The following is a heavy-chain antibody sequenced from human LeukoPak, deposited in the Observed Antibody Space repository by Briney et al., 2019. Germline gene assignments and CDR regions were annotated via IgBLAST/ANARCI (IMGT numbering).Heavy chain of an antibody. CDR3: ARGDDILTDHYKGLDY. J-gene: IGHJ4*02. Sequence: ASVKVSCKASRNIFTGYFIHWVRQAPGQGLEWMGWINPKNGGTNPAEKFQGRVTMTRDTSLSTAFMELTGLTSDDTAVYYCARGDDILTDHYKGLDYWGLGTPVTVSS. CDR2: INPKNGGT. CDR1: RNIFTGYF. V-gene: IGHV1-2*02. D-gene: IGHD3-9*01.